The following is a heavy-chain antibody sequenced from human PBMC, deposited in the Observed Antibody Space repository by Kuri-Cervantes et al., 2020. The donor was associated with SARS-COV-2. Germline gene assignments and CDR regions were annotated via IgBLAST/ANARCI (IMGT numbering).Heavy chain of an antibody. Sequence: SGPTLVKPTHALTLTCTFSGFSLRTSGVGVGWIRQPPGKALEWLALIYWDDDKHYGPSLKSRLTITKDTSKNQVVLTMTNMDPVDTDTYYCAQGNGAFDIWGQGTMVTVSS. CDR2: IYWDDDK. CDR1: GFSLRTSGVG. CDR3: AQGNGAFDI. J-gene: IGHJ3*02. V-gene: IGHV2-5*05.